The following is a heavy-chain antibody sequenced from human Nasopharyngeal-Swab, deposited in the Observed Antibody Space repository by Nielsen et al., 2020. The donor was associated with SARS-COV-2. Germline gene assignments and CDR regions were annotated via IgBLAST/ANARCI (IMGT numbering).Heavy chain of an antibody. CDR2: IYYSGST. J-gene: IGHJ6*02. CDR3: ARIGKIDYGVSYYYYYGMDV. Sequence: SETLSLTCTVSGGSISSGGYYWSWIRQPPGKGLEWIGYIYYSGSTNYNPSLKSRVTISVDTSKNQFSLKLSSVTAADTAVYYCARIGKIDYGVSYYYYYGMDVWGQGTTVTVSS. D-gene: IGHD4-17*01. CDR1: GGSISSGGYY. V-gene: IGHV4-61*08.